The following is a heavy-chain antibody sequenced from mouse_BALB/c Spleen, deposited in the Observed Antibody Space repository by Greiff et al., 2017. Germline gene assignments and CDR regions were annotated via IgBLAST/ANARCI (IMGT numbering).Heavy chain of an antibody. J-gene: IGHJ2*01. D-gene: IGHD1-2*01. Sequence: VQLQQSGTVLARPGASVKMSCKASGYTFTSYWMHWVKQRPGQGLEWIGAIYPGNSDTSYNQKFKGKAKLTAVTSTSTAYMELSSLTNEDSAVYYCTRLYGPYYFDYWGQGTTLTVSS. V-gene: IGHV1-5*01. CDR2: IYPGNSDT. CDR3: TRLYGPYYFDY. CDR1: GYTFTSYW.